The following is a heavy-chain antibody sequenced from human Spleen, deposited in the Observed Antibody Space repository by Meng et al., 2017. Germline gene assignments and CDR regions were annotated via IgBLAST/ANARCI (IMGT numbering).Heavy chain of an antibody. V-gene: IGHV1-18*01. CDR1: GGTFSTYN. CDR2: FVNYGDT. Sequence: QVQLVQSGAEVKKPGSSEKVSCEASGGTFSTYNINWVRQAPGQGLEWMGWFVNYGDTYPAPKFQGRVTMTTDTYTNTVFMELRSLTSDDTAVCYCVKGTPGRSYCDYWGPGTLVTVSS. D-gene: IGHD3-10*01. J-gene: IGHJ4*02. CDR3: VKGTPGRSYCDY.